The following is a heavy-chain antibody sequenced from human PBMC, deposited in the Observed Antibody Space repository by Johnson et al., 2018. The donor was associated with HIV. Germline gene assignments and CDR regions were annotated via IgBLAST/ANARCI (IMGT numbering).Heavy chain of an antibody. CDR1: GFTVSSNY. CDR2: IYSGGST. V-gene: IGHV3-66*02. J-gene: IGHJ3*02. CDR3: ARGALQRGSWYGRDAFDI. D-gene: IGHD6-13*01. Sequence: VLLVESGGGVVQPGGSLRLSCAASGFTVSSNYMSWVRQAPGKGLEWVSVIYSGGSTYYADSVKGRFTLSRDSSKNTLYLQMNSLRAEDTAVYYCARGALQRGSWYGRDAFDIWGQGTMVTVSS.